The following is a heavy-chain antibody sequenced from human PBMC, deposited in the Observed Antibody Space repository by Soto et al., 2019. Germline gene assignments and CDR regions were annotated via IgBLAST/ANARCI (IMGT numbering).Heavy chain of an antibody. D-gene: IGHD1-1*01. V-gene: IGHV3-53*01. J-gene: IGHJ4*02. CDR3: AGAYSYNYAFDY. CDR2: IFSAGMT. CDR1: GFTVKGNY. Sequence: GGSLRLSCAPSGFTVKGNYVGWARQASGRGMEWVSIIFSAGMTYYTDSVKGRFTISKDISKNTLSLHMNSLRADDTAVYFCAGAYSYNYAFDYWGLGTPVTVSS.